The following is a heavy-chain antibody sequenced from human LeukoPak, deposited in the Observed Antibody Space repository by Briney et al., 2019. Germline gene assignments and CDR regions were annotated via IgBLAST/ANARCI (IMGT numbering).Heavy chain of an antibody. CDR1: GFTFSSYG. CDR3: ASNMNGFDL. J-gene: IGHJ5*02. CDR2: IWYDGSNK. Sequence: GGSLRLSCAASGFTFSSYGMHWVRQAPGKGLEWVAVIWYDGSNKYYADSVKGRFTISRDNSKNTLYLQMNSLRAEDTAVYYCASNMNGFDLWGQGTLVTVSS. D-gene: IGHD2/OR15-2a*01. V-gene: IGHV3-33*01.